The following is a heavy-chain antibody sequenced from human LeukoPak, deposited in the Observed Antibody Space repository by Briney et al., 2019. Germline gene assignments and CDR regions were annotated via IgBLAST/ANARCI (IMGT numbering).Heavy chain of an antibody. Sequence: ASVKVSCKASGYTFTGYYMHWARQAPGQGLEWMGWINPNSGGTNYAQKFQGRVTMTRDTSISTAYMELSRLRSDDTAVYYCARDQPYYYGSGSYRYYMDVWGKGTTVTVSS. CDR1: GYTFTGYY. CDR3: ARDQPYYYGSGSYRYYMDV. D-gene: IGHD3-10*01. V-gene: IGHV1-2*02. CDR2: INPNSGGT. J-gene: IGHJ6*03.